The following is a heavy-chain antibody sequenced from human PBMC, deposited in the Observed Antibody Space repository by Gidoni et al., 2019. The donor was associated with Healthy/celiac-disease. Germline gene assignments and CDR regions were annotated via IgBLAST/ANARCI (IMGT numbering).Heavy chain of an antibody. V-gene: IGHV4-59*01. J-gene: IGHJ4*02. Sequence: QVQLQESGPGLVKPSETLSLTCTVSGGSISSYYWSWIRQPPGKGLEWIGYIYYSGSTNYNPSLKSRVTISVDTSKNQFSLKLSSVTAADTAVYYCAREVRGFGEIDYWGQGTLVTVSS. CDR2: IYYSGST. D-gene: IGHD3-10*01. CDR3: AREVRGFGEIDY. CDR1: GGSISSYY.